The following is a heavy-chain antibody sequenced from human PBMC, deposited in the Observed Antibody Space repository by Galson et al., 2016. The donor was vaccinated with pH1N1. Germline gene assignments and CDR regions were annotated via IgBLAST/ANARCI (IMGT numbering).Heavy chain of an antibody. CDR3: TTRRGKDYSDRGGYLAY. CDR1: GGTFTFYA. D-gene: IGHD3-22*01. J-gene: IGHJ4*02. CDR2: TIPVFGAP. V-gene: IGHV1-69*05. Sequence: SVKVSCKASGGTFTFYAFTWVRQAPGQGLEWMGGTIPVFGAPTYAQKFQGRVTITTDDSTRTAYMELRSLRSEDTAVYYCTTRRGKDYSDRGGYLAYWGQGTPVTVSS.